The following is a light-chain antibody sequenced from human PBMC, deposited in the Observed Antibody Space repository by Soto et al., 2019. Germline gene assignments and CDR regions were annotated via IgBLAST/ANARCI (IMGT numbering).Light chain of an antibody. V-gene: IGKV3-20*01. CDR1: QSVSNNY. Sequence: EIVLVQSPGTLSLSPGERATLSCRASQSVSNNYLAWYQQKTGQAPRLLIYGASSRATGVPDRFSGSGTGTDFSLTITRLEPEDFALYYCQQYGVSPLMFTFGQGNKVGVK. J-gene: IGKJ2*01. CDR3: QQYGVSPLMFT. CDR2: GAS.